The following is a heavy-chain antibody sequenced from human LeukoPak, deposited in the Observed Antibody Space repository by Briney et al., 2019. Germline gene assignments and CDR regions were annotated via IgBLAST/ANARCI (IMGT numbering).Heavy chain of an antibody. CDR1: EFTFSTYA. D-gene: IGHD3-22*01. Sequence: GGSLRLSCAASEFTFSTYAMSWVRQAPGKGLEWVSAISGSGGSTYYADSVKGRFTISRDNSKNTLYLQMNSLRAEDTAVYYCAKDLVPYYDSSGYAFDIWGQGTMVTVSS. CDR2: ISGSGGST. V-gene: IGHV3-23*01. J-gene: IGHJ3*02. CDR3: AKDLVPYYDSSGYAFDI.